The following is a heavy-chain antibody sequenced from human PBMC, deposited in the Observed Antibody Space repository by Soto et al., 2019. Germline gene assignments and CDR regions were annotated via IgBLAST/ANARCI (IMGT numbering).Heavy chain of an antibody. CDR2: ISSSSSTI. CDR1: GFTFSSYS. J-gene: IGHJ3*02. D-gene: IGHD3-16*01. Sequence: GGSLRLSCSASGFTFSSYSMNWVRQAPGKGLEWVSYISSSSSTIYYADSVKGRFTISRDNAKNSLYLQMNSLRDEDTSVYYCARELYVWGTFGAFDIWCQGTIVTVSS. CDR3: ARELYVWGTFGAFDI. V-gene: IGHV3-48*02.